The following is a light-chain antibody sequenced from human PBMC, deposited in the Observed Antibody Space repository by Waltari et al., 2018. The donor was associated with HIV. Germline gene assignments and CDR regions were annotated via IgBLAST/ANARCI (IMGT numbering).Light chain of an antibody. Sequence: QAGLTQPPSVSNGMRQNPTLTCPGHSNNVSNQRQACLQQHQGHPPKLLPYRDNKRPSGISERFSASRSGNTASLTITGVQPEDEADYFCATWDISLSAVVFGGGTTLTVL. CDR3: ATWDISLSAVV. CDR1: SNNVSNQR. CDR2: RDN. V-gene: IGLV10-54*04. J-gene: IGLJ2*01.